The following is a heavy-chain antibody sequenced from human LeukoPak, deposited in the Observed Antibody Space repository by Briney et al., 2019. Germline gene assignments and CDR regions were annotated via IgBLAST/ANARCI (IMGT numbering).Heavy chain of an antibody. V-gene: IGHV4-59*01. J-gene: IGHJ4*02. D-gene: IGHD3-10*01. CDR3: ARRTMVRGVIMQYYFDY. CDR2: IYYSGST. CDR1: GGSISSYY. Sequence: SETLSLTCTVSGGSISSYYWSWIRQPPGKGLEWIGYIYYSGSTNYNPSLKSRVTISVDTSKNQSSLRLSSVTAADTAVYYCARRTMVRGVIMQYYFDYWGQGTLVTVSS.